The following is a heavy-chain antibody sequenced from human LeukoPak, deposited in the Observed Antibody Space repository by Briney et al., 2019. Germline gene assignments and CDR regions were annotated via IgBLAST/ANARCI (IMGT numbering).Heavy chain of an antibody. J-gene: IGHJ5*02. CDR1: GGSISSSSYY. V-gene: IGHV4-39*07. Sequence: SEALSLTCTVSGGSISSSSYYWGWIRQPPGKGLEWIGSIYYSGSTYYNPSLKSRVTISVDTSKNQFSLKLSSVTAADTAVYYCASCLRFGELLWFDPWGQGTLVTVSS. D-gene: IGHD3-10*01. CDR3: ASCLRFGELLWFDP. CDR2: IYYSGST.